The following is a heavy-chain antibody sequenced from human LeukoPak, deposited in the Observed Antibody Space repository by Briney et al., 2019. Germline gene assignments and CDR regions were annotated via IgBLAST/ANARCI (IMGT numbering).Heavy chain of an antibody. Sequence: PGGSLRLSCVASGFSLSTSSMAWVRQAPGGRPEWVSDIYPDSSDTYYADSVKGRFSISRDDSKNTLYLQMDSLRAEETATYYCAKRQNNNYFEHWGQGTLVTVSS. J-gene: IGHJ4*02. D-gene: IGHD2/OR15-2a*01. V-gene: IGHV3-23*03. CDR1: GFSLSTSS. CDR3: AKRQNNNYFEH. CDR2: IYPDSSDT.